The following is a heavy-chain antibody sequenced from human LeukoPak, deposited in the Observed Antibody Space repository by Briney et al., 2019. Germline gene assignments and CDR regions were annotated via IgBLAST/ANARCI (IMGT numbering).Heavy chain of an antibody. V-gene: IGHV4-31*03. CDR3: AKFTGGYNWFGL. J-gene: IGHJ5*02. Sequence: SETLSLTCTVSGGSITSGGNYWSWIRQHPGKGLEWIGYIYSSGSIYYNPSLKSRVTISLDTSENQFSLKLSSVTAADTAMYYCAKFTGGYNWFGLWGQGTLVTVSS. CDR2: IYSSGSI. CDR1: GGSITSGGNY. D-gene: IGHD2-8*02.